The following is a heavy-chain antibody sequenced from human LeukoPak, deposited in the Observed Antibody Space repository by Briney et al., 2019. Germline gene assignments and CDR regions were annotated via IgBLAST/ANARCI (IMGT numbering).Heavy chain of an antibody. Sequence: GGSLRLSCAASGFTFSSYAMGWVRQAPGKGLEWVSAISGSGGSTYYADSVKGRFTISRDNSKNTLYLQMNSLRAEDTAVYYCAKDLGVPSSSYIEYYFDYWGQGTLVTVSS. CDR3: AKDLGVPSSSYIEYYFDY. V-gene: IGHV3-23*01. D-gene: IGHD6-6*01. CDR1: GFTFSSYA. CDR2: ISGSGGST. J-gene: IGHJ4*02.